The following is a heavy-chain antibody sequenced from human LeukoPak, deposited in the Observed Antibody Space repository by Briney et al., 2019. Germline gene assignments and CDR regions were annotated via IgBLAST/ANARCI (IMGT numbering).Heavy chain of an antibody. CDR3: ARKGSDYYDSSGYVDY. CDR2: ISSSSSTI. Sequence: GGSLRPSCAASGFTFSSYSMNWVRQAPGKGLEWVSYISSSSSTIYYADSVKGRFTISRDNAKNSLYLQMNSLRAEDTAVYYCARKGSDYYDSSGYVDYWGQGTLVTVSS. D-gene: IGHD3-22*01. V-gene: IGHV3-48*04. J-gene: IGHJ4*02. CDR1: GFTFSSYS.